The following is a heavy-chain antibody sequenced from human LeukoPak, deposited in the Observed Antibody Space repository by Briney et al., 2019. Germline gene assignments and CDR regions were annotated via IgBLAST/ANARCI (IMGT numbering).Heavy chain of an antibody. D-gene: IGHD2-15*01. Sequence: PSETLSLTCTVSGGSISSSSYYWGWIRQPPGKGLEWIGSIYYSGSTYYNPSLKSRVTISVDTSKNQFSLKLSSVTAADTAVYYCARGGSGGSYNWFDPWGQGTLVTVSS. V-gene: IGHV4-39*01. J-gene: IGHJ5*02. CDR3: ARGGSGGSYNWFDP. CDR2: IYYSGST. CDR1: GGSISSSSYY.